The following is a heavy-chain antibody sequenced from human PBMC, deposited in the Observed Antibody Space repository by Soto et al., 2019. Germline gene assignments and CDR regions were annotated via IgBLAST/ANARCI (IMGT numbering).Heavy chain of an antibody. D-gene: IGHD5-12*01. J-gene: IGHJ4*02. V-gene: IGHV4-4*07. CDR3: AREGSYSAYNFAHGIQLWSFDF. Sequence: LSLTCTVSGGSINTFYWSWVRQPAGKGLEWIGRIFSSGSTSFNPSLESRVAMSVDTSKNHFSLNLSSVTAADMAVYYCAREGSYSAYNFAHGIQLWSFDFWGQGALVTVPQ. CDR2: IFSSGST. CDR1: GGSINTFY.